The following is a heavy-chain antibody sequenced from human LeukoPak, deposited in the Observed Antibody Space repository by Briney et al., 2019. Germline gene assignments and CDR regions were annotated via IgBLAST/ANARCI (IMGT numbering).Heavy chain of an antibody. CDR2: IYYSGST. Sequence: SETLSLTCTVSGGSISSYYWSWIRQPPGKGLEWIGYIYYSGSTNHNPSLKSRVTISVDTSKNQFSLKLSSVTAADTAVYYRARAVNDILTGSYYYMDVWGKGTTVTISS. CDR3: ARAVNDILTGSYYYMDV. V-gene: IGHV4-59*01. J-gene: IGHJ6*03. D-gene: IGHD3-9*01. CDR1: GGSISSYY.